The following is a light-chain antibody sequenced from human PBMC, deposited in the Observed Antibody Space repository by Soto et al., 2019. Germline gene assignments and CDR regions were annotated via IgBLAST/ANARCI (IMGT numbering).Light chain of an antibody. CDR2: DVT. Sequence: QCALTQPRSVSGSPGQSVTISCTGTSTDVGAYNYVSWYQHHPGKVPKLMIYDVTKRPSGVPDRFSGSKSGNTASLTISGLQAEDEADYYCCSYAGSYTVIFGGGTKVTAL. CDR1: STDVGAYNY. J-gene: IGLJ2*01. V-gene: IGLV2-11*01. CDR3: CSYAGSYTVI.